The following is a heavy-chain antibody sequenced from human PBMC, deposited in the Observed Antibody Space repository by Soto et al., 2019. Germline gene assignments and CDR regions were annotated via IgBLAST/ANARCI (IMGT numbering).Heavy chain of an antibody. CDR2: IYYSGST. V-gene: IGHV4-30-4*01. J-gene: IGHJ4*02. CDR1: GGPINSGEYY. Sequence: QVQLQESGPGLVKPSQTLSLTCTVSGGPINSGEYYWSWIRQPPGKGLEWLGYIYYSGSTYYNPSLKSRVSISMDKSKSQFSLNLTSVTAADTAVYYCARDTRYNWNYFDYWVQGILVAVSS. CDR3: ARDTRYNWNYFDY. D-gene: IGHD1-20*01.